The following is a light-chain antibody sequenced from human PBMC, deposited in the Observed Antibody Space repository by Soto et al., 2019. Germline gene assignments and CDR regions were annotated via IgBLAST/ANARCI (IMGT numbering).Light chain of an antibody. CDR1: SGSIASNY. V-gene: IGLV6-57*03. J-gene: IGLJ2*01. CDR2: EDN. CDR3: QSYDSSNRGV. Sequence: NFMLTQPHSVSKSPGKTVTISCTRSSGSIASNYVQWYQQRTGGAPTTVIYEDNQRPSGVPDRFSGSIDSSSNSASLTISGLKTEYEADYYCQSYDSSNRGVFGGGTQLTVL.